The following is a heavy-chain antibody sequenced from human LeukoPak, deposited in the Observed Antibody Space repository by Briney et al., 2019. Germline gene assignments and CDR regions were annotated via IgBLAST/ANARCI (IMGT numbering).Heavy chain of an antibody. V-gene: IGHV4-39*01. J-gene: IGHJ5*02. CDR2: IYYRGST. Sequence: SETLSLTCTVSGGSISSSSYYWGWIRQPPGKGLEWIGSIYYRGSTYYNPSLKSRDTLSVDTSKNQFSLKLSSVTAADTAVYYCARGIDMVRGVKSWFDPWGQGTLVTVSS. D-gene: IGHD3-10*01. CDR1: GGSISSSSYY. CDR3: ARGIDMVRGVKSWFDP.